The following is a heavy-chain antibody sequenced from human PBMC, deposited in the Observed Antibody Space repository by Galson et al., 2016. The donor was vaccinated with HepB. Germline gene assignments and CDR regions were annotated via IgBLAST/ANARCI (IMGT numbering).Heavy chain of an antibody. CDR3: ARRYRRTSSCYFDY. CDR2: FMPLIDIA. CDR1: GGSFSSSA. D-gene: IGHD2-2*01. V-gene: IGHV1-69*04. Sequence: SVKVSCKASGGSFSSSAIVWVRQAPGQGLEWMGTFMPLIDIANYAQKFQDRVTITADKSASTGYMELSSLRSDDTAIYYCARRYRRTSSCYFDYWGQGTLVTVSS. J-gene: IGHJ4*02.